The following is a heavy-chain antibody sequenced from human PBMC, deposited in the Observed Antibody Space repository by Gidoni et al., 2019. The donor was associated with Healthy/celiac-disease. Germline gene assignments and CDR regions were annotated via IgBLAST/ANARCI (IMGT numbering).Heavy chain of an antibody. Sequence: QVQLQESGPGLVKPSETLSLTCTVSGYSISSGYYWGWIRQPPGRGLEWIGSIYHSVSTYYNPSLKSRVTIAVDTSKNQFSLKLSSVTAADTAVYYCARVSVAGPRSFDYWGQGTLVTVSS. D-gene: IGHD6-19*01. CDR2: IYHSVST. CDR3: ARVSVAGPRSFDY. J-gene: IGHJ4*02. V-gene: IGHV4-38-2*02. CDR1: GYSISSGYY.